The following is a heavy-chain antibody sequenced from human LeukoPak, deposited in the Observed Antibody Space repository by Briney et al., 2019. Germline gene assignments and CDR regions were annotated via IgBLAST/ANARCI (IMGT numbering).Heavy chain of an antibody. CDR3: ARARTRYSGSYGGAFDI. V-gene: IGHV3-7*01. Sequence: GGSLRLSCAASGFTFSGFWMHWVRQAPGKGLECVANIKQDGIEKYYLDSVKGRFTISRDNAKNSLYLQMNSLRAEDTAVYYCARARTRYSGSYGGAFDIWGQGTMVTVSS. CDR1: GFTFSGFW. J-gene: IGHJ3*02. D-gene: IGHD1-26*01. CDR2: IKQDGIEK.